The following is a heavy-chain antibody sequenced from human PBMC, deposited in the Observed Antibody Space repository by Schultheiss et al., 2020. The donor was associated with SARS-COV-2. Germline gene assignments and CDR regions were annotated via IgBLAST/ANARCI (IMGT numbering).Heavy chain of an antibody. J-gene: IGHJ3*02. CDR1: GFTFSSYW. D-gene: IGHD1-26*01. Sequence: GGSLRLSCAASGFTFSSYWMSWVRQAPGKGLEWVSVIYSGGSTYYADSGKGRFTISRDNSKNTLYLQMNSLRAEDTAVYYCARFKSRDSGLDIWGQGTMVTVSS. CDR2: IYSGGST. CDR3: ARFKSRDSGLDI. V-gene: IGHV3-66*02.